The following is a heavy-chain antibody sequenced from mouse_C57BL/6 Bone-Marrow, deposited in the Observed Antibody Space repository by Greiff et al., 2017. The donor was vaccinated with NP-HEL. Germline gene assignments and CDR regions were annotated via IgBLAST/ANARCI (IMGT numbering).Heavy chain of an antibody. CDR1: GFTFSDYY. CDR2: INYDGSST. Sequence: EVQVVESEGGLVQPGSSMKLSCTASGFTFSDYYMAWVRQVPEKGLEWVANINYDGSSTYYLDSLKSRFIISRDNAKNILYLQMSVLKSEDTATYYCARVYGSSYEGYAMDYWGQGTSVTVSS. CDR3: ARVYGSSYEGYAMDY. V-gene: IGHV5-16*01. J-gene: IGHJ4*01. D-gene: IGHD1-1*01.